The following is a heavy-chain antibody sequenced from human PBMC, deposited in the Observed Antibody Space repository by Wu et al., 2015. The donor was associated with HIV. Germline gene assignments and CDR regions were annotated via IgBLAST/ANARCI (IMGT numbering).Heavy chain of an antibody. J-gene: IGHJ4*02. CDR2: INPNSGGT. D-gene: IGHD5-24*01. V-gene: IGHV1-2*02. CDR3: ARESRTRWLQFADLDY. Sequence: QVQLAQSGAEVKKPGSSVKVSCKTSGGTFSSYSINWVRQAPGQGLEWMGWINPNSGGTNYAQKFQGRVTMTRDTSISTAYMELSRLRSDDTAVYYCARESRTRWLQFADLDYWGQGSLVTVSS. CDR1: GGTFSSYS.